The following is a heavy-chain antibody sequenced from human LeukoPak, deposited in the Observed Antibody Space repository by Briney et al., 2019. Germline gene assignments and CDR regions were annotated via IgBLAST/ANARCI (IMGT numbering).Heavy chain of an antibody. CDR1: GFTFSGYA. CDR2: ITRGGAGT. D-gene: IGHD2-21*01. CDR3: ARDHPNCVGTDCLLFDY. J-gene: IGHJ4*02. V-gene: IGHV3-23*01. Sequence: GGSLRLSCAASGFTFSGYAMSWVRQAPGKGLEWVSTITRGGAGTYYADFVKGRFTISRDNSKNTLYLRVNSLRAEDTAVYYCARDHPNCVGTDCLLFDYWGQGTLVTVSS.